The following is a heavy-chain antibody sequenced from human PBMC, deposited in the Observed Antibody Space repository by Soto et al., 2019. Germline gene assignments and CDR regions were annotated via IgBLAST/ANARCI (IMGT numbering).Heavy chain of an antibody. J-gene: IGHJ4*02. CDR3: ARANWFFDY. Sequence: SETLSLTCTVSGGSISSGGYYWSWIRQHPGKGLEWIGYIYYSGSTNYNPSLKSRVTMSVDTSKNQFSLKLSSLTAADTAIYYCARANWFFDYRGQGTLVTVSS. D-gene: IGHD7-27*01. CDR1: GGSISSGGYY. CDR2: IYYSGST. V-gene: IGHV4-61*08.